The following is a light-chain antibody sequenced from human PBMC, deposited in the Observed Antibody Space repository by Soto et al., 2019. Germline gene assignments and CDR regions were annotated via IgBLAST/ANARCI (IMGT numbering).Light chain of an antibody. CDR1: SSDVGSYNL. CDR2: EGS. V-gene: IGLV2-23*01. Sequence: QSVLTQPASVSGSPGQSITISCTGTSSDVGSYNLVSWYLQHPGKAPKHMIYEGSKRPSGVSNRFSGSKSGNTASLTISGLQAEDEADYYCCSYAGSSTYVVFGGGTKLTVL. CDR3: CSYAGSSTYVV. J-gene: IGLJ2*01.